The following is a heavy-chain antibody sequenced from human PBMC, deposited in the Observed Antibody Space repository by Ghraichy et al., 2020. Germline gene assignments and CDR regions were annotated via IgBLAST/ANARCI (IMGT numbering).Heavy chain of an antibody. D-gene: IGHD6-6*01. CDR3: ARGRRAARLNYGMDV. J-gene: IGHJ6*02. CDR2: INHSGST. CDR1: GGSFSGYY. Sequence: SETLSLTCAVYGGSFSGYYWSWIRQPPGKGLEWIGEINHSGSTNYNPSLKSRVTISVDTSKNQFSLKLSSVTAADTAVYYCARGRRAARLNYGMDVWGQGTTVTVSS. V-gene: IGHV4-34*01.